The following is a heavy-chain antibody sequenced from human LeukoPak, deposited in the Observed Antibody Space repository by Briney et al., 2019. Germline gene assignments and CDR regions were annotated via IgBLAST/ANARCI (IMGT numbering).Heavy chain of an antibody. CDR2: IRYDGSNK. CDR1: GFTFSSYG. V-gene: IGHV3-30*02. D-gene: IGHD1-26*01. J-gene: IGHJ4*02. Sequence: PGGSLRLSCAASGFTFSSYGMHWVRQAPGKGLEWVAFIRYDGSNKYYADSVKGRFTISRDNSKNTLYLQMNSLRAEDTAVYYCAKDIALYREPLDYWGQGTLVTVSS. CDR3: AKDIALYREPLDY.